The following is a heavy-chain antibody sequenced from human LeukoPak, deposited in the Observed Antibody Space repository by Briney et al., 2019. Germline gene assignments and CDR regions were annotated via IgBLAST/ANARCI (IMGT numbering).Heavy chain of an antibody. CDR3: ARGGYSSGWYHPTEWFDP. CDR1: GYTFTSYD. CDR2: MNPNSGNT. D-gene: IGHD6-19*01. J-gene: IGHJ5*02. V-gene: IGHV1-8*01. Sequence: ASVKVSCKASGYTFTSYDINWVRQAPGQGLEWMGSMNPNSGNTGYAQKFQGRVTMTRNTSISTAYMELSSLRSEDTAVYYCARGGYSSGWYHPTEWFDPWGQGTLVTVSS.